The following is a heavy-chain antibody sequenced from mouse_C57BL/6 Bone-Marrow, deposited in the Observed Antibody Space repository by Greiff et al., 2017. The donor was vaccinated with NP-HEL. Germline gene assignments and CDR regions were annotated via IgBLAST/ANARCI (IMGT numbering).Heavy chain of an antibody. CDR3: ARSGRLRRRWYFDV. Sequence: QVHLPPPLSYLLKPGASVKLSCKASGYTFTSYWMHWVKQRPGRGLEWIGRIDPNSGGTKYNEKFKSKATLTVDKPSSTAYMQLSSLTSEDSAVYYCARSGRLRRRWYFDVWGTGTTVTVSS. J-gene: IGHJ1*03. D-gene: IGHD2-2*01. CDR2: IDPNSGGT. CDR1: GYTFTSYW. V-gene: IGHV1-62-3*01.